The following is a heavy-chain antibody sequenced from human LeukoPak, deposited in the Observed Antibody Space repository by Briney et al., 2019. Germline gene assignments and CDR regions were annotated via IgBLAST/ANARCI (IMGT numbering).Heavy chain of an antibody. Sequence: GGSLTLSCAASGFTFADYAMPWVRHPPGEGMEWVSLISGDGGSTYYAASVKGRFNTNRDNSKNSLYLQMNSLRTEDTALYYCAKGSPPGIAAAGSTLWDYWGQGTLVTVSS. D-gene: IGHD6-13*01. V-gene: IGHV3-43*02. J-gene: IGHJ4*02. CDR3: AKGSPPGIAAAGSTLWDY. CDR2: ISGDGGST. CDR1: GFTFADYA.